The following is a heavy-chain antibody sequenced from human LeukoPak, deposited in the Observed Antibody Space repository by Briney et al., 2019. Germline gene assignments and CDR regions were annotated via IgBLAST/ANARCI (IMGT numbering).Heavy chain of an antibody. CDR2: IYHSGST. CDR1: GGSISSGGYS. D-gene: IGHD2-15*01. Sequence: SQTLSLTCAVSGGSISSGGYSWSWIRQPPGKGLEWIGYIYHSGSTYYNPSLKSRVTISVDTSKNQFSLKLSSVTAADTAVYYCANSRLPYGQWLYFYWGQGTLVTVSS. J-gene: IGHJ4*02. CDR3: ANSRLPYGQWLYFY. V-gene: IGHV4-30-2*02.